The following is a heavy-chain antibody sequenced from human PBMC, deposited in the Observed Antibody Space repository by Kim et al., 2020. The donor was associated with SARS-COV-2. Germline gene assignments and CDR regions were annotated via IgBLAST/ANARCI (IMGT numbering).Heavy chain of an antibody. J-gene: IGHJ6*02. Sequence: SVKVSCKASGGTFSSYAISWVRQAPGQGLEWMGGIIPIFGTANYAQKFQGRVTITADESTSTAYMELSSLRSEDTAVYYCARVGNYYDSSGYEDGMDVWGQGTTVTVSS. D-gene: IGHD3-22*01. CDR2: IIPIFGTA. V-gene: IGHV1-69*13. CDR3: ARVGNYYDSSGYEDGMDV. CDR1: GGTFSSYA.